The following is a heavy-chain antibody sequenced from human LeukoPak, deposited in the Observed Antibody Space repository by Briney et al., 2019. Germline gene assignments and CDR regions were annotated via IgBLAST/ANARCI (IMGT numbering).Heavy chain of an antibody. Sequence: PSETRSLTCTVSGGSISSYYWSWIRQPPGKGLEWIGYIYYSGSTNYNPSLKSRVTISVDTSKNQFSLKLSSVTAADTAVYYCARQGGWSSHFDYWGQGTLVTVSS. CDR2: IYYSGST. V-gene: IGHV4-59*08. D-gene: IGHD6-19*01. CDR1: GGSISSYY. CDR3: ARQGGWSSHFDY. J-gene: IGHJ4*02.